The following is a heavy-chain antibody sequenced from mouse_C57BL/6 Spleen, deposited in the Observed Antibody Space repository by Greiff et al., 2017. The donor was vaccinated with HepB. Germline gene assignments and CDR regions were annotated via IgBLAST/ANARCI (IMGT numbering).Heavy chain of an antibody. Sequence: EVMLVESGGGLVKPGGSLKLSCAASGFTFSSYAMSWVRQTPEKRLEWVATISDGGSYTYYPDNVKGRFTISRDNAKNNLYLQMSHLKSEDTAMYYCARDRYDGLDYWGQGTTLTVSS. D-gene: IGHD2-3*01. CDR3: ARDRYDGLDY. CDR1: GFTFSSYA. CDR2: ISDGGSYT. J-gene: IGHJ2*01. V-gene: IGHV5-4*01.